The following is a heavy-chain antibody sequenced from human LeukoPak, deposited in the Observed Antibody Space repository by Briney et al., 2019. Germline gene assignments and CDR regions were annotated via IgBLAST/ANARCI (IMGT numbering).Heavy chain of an antibody. D-gene: IGHD1-1*01. CDR2: IYYSGST. V-gene: IGHV4-39*07. Sequence: PSETLSLTCTVSGGSISSSSYYWGWIRQPPVKGLEWIGSIYYSGSTYYNPSLKSRVTISVDTSKNQFSLKLSSVTAADTAVYYCARRGIGMSRLPIRTRISGYFDYWGQGTLVTVSS. CDR3: ARRGIGMSRLPIRTRISGYFDY. J-gene: IGHJ4*02. CDR1: GGSISSSSYY.